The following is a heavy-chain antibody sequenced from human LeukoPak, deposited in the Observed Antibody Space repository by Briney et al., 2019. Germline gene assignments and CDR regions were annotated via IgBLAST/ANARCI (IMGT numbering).Heavy chain of an antibody. V-gene: IGHV1-2*02. D-gene: IGHD3-10*01. CDR2: INPNSGAT. J-gene: IGHJ4*02. Sequence: ASVKVSCKASGYTFSGYYMHWVRQAPGQGLEWMGWINPNSGATNYAQKFQGRVTMTRDTSINTAYMELSSLRSDDTAVYYCARIGTMEFIDYWGQGTLVTVSS. CDR1: GYTFSGYY. CDR3: ARIGTMEFIDY.